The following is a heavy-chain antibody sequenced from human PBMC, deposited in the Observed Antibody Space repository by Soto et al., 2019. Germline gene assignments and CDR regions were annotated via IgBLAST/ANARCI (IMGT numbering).Heavy chain of an antibody. J-gene: IGHJ6*02. CDR2: IIPILGIA. V-gene: IGHV1-69*08. Sequence: QVQRVQSGAEVKKPGSSVKVSCKASGCTFSSYTISWVRQAPGQGLEWMGRIIPILGIANYAQKFQGRVTSTADKSTSTAYMELSSPRSEDTAVYYCAREKLKNGMDVWGQGTTVTVSS. CDR3: AREKLKNGMDV. CDR1: GCTFSSYT.